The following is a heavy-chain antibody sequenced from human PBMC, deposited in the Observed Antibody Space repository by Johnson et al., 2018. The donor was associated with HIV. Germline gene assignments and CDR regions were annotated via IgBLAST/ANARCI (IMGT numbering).Heavy chain of an antibody. V-gene: IGHV3-15*01. CDR1: GFTFSNAW. Sequence: VQLVESGGGLVKPGGSLRLSCAASGFTFSNAWMSWVRQAPGKGLEWVGRIKSKTDGGTTDYAAPVKGRFTISRDDSKNTLYLQMNSLRAEDTAVYDCAKVGGTWVVVLGDFGIWGQGTMVTASS. CDR2: IKSKTDGGTT. J-gene: IGHJ3*02. D-gene: IGHD2-2*01. CDR3: AKVGGTWVVVLGDFGI.